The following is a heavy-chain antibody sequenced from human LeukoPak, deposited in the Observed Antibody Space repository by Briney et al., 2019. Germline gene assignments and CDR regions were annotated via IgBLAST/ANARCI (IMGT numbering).Heavy chain of an antibody. CDR3: ARGRLRLGELSFWGAFDI. V-gene: IGHV3-13*01. D-gene: IGHD3-16*02. Sequence: GGSLRLSCAASGLTFSSYDMHWVRQATGKGLEWVSAIGTAGDTYYPGSVKGRFTISRENAKNSLYLQMNSLRAGDTAVYYCARGRLRLGELSFWGAFDIWGQGTMVTVSS. J-gene: IGHJ3*02. CDR1: GLTFSSYD. CDR2: IGTAGDT.